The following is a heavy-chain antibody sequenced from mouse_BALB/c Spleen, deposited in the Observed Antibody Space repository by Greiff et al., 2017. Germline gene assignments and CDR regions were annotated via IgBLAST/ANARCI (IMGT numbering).Heavy chain of an antibody. Sequence: EVQLVESGGGLVKPGGSLKLSCAASGFAFSSYDMSWVRQTPEKRLEWVAYISSGGGSTYYPDTVKGRFTISRDNAKNTLYLQMSSLKSGDTAMYYCARKTVPRGGFDYRGPGTTLTVSS. D-gene: IGHD1-1*01. V-gene: IGHV5-12-1*01. CDR3: ARKTVPRGGFDY. CDR2: ISSGGGST. CDR1: GFAFSSYD. J-gene: IGHJ2*01.